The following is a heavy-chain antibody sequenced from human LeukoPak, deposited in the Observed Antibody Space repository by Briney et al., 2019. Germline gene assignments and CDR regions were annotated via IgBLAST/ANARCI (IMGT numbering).Heavy chain of an antibody. CDR3: AKEGFSAWFDP. CDR1: GGSFSGYY. J-gene: IGHJ5*02. Sequence: PSETLSLTCAVYGGSFSGYYWSWIRQPPGKGLEWIGEINHSGSTNYNPSLKSRVTISVDTSKTQFSLKLSSVTAADTAVYYCAKEGFSAWFDPWGQGTLVTVSS. V-gene: IGHV4-34*01. D-gene: IGHD3-3*01. CDR2: INHSGST.